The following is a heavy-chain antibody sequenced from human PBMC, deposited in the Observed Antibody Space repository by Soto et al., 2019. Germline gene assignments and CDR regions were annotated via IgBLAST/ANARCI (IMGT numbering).Heavy chain of an antibody. V-gene: IGHV1-69*12. CDR1: GGTFSTYA. D-gene: IGHD5-18*01. CDR2: IIPMFGTA. Sequence: QVQLVQSGAEVKKPESSVKVSCKAPGGTFSTYAISWVRQAPGQGLEWMGGIIPMFGTANYAQRFQDRVTNTADESMNTVYMELSSLRSEDTAVSFCPSGIQLCLRRINNGYSGWGPGTLVTVSS. J-gene: IGHJ4*02. CDR3: PSGIQLCLRRINNGYSG.